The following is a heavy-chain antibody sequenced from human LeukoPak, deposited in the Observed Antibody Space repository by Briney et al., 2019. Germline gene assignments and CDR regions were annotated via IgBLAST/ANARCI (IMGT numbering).Heavy chain of an antibody. Sequence: SETLSLTCTVSGDSISSYYWSWLRQPPGKRREWIGYVSNIETTNYNPSLKSRVTISVDTSKNQFSLRLNSVPAADPAVYYCARLRGGDYSSYNWFDPWGQGTQVTVSS. J-gene: IGHJ5*02. V-gene: IGHV4-59*01. D-gene: IGHD2-21*02. CDR1: GDSISSYY. CDR2: VSNIETT. CDR3: ARLRGGDYSSYNWFDP.